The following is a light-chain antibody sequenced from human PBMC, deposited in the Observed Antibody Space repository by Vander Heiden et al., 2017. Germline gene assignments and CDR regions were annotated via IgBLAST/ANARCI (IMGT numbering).Light chain of an antibody. J-gene: IGLJ2*01. Sequence: SSELTHDPAVSVALGQTVRITCQGDSLRSYYASWYQQKPGQAPLLVIYGKNNRPSGIPDRFSGSSSGNTVSLTITGAQAEDEADYYCNSRDSSGSHVIFGGGTKLTVL. CDR2: GKN. CDR3: NSRDSSGSHVI. CDR1: SLRSYY. V-gene: IGLV3-19*01.